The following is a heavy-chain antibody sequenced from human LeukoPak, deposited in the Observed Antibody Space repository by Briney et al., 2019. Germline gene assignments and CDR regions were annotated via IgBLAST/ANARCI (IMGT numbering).Heavy chain of an antibody. J-gene: IGHJ6*02. CDR2: INHSGST. D-gene: IGHD6-13*01. Sequence: ASETLSLTCAVYGRSFSGYYWSWIRQPPGKGLEWIGEINHSGSTNYNPSLKSRVTISVDTSKNQFSLKLSSVTAADTAVYYCATPRIAAAGTCYYYGMDVWGQGTTVTVSS. CDR1: GRSFSGYY. V-gene: IGHV4-34*01. CDR3: ATPRIAAAGTCYYYGMDV.